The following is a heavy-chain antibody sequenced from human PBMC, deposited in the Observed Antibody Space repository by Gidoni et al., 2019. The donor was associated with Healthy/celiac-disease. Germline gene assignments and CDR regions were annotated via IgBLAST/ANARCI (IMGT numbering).Heavy chain of an antibody. CDR1: GGSISSGSYY. D-gene: IGHD3-22*01. Sequence: QVQLQESGPGLVKPSQTLSLTCTVSGGSISSGSYYWSWIRQPAGKGLEWIGRIYTSGSTNYNPSLKSRVTISVDTSKNQFSLKLSSVTAADTAVYYCARVSDYYDSSGYYWFDDYWGQGTLVTVSS. CDR3: ARVSDYYDSSGYYWFDDY. J-gene: IGHJ4*02. CDR2: IYTSGST. V-gene: IGHV4-61*02.